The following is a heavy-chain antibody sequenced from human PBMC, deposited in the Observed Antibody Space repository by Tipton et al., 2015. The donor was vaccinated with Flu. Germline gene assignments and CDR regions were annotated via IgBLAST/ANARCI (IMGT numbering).Heavy chain of an antibody. CDR3: ARDPPIFGVVISYYYGMDV. J-gene: IGHJ6*02. Sequence: QMQLVQSGAEVKKPGSSVKVSCKASGGTFSSYAISWVRQAPGQGLEWMGGIIPIFGTANYAQKFQGRVTITADESTSTAYMELSSLRSEDTAVYYCARDPPIFGVVISYYYGMDVWGQGTTVTVSS. CDR1: GGTFSSYA. CDR2: IIPIFGTA. V-gene: IGHV1-69*01. D-gene: IGHD3-3*02.